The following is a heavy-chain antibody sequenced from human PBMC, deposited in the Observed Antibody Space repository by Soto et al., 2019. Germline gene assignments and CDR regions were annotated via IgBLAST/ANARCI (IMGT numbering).Heavy chain of an antibody. CDR3: ARGGGTLDY. V-gene: IGHV1-46*01. CDR2: INPRDGTT. Sequence: ASVPVSCTASGYTFLSYAIYWVRQAPGQGLDWVGMINPRDGTTLYAQKFQGRVTMTRDTSTSTLFMELSSLRSEDSALYYCARGGGTLDYWGQGTLVTVSS. J-gene: IGHJ4*02. CDR1: GYTFLSYA.